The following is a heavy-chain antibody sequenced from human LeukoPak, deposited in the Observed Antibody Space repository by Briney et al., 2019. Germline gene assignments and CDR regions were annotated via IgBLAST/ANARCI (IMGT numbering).Heavy chain of an antibody. CDR3: ARNSGYEIGGPDD. CDR1: GFTFSSYA. J-gene: IGHJ4*02. CDR2: ISYDGSNK. V-gene: IGHV3-30-3*01. D-gene: IGHD5-12*01. Sequence: GGSLRLSCAASGFTFSSYAMHWVRQAPGKGLEWVAVISYDGSNKYYADSVKGRFTISRDNSKNTLYLQMNSLRAEDTAVYYCARNSGYEIGGPDDCGQGTLVTVSS.